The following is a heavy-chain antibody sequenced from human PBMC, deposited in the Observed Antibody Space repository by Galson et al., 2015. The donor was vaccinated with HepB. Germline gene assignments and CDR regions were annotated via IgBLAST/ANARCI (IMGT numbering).Heavy chain of an antibody. CDR3: ARDIDSSSWYSYYYYYGMDV. D-gene: IGHD6-13*01. CDR2: INAGNGNT. V-gene: IGHV1-3*01. Sequence: SVKVSCKASGYTFTSYAMHWVRQAPGQRLEWMGWINAGNGNTKYSQKFQGRVTITRDTSASTAYMELSSLRSEDTAVYYCARDIDSSSWYSYYYYYGMDVWGQGTTVTVSS. CDR1: GYTFTSYA. J-gene: IGHJ6*02.